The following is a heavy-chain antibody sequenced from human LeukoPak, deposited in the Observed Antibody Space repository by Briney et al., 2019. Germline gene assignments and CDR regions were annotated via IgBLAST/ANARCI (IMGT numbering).Heavy chain of an antibody. CDR1: GFTFSSYS. V-gene: IGHV3-48*01. J-gene: IGHJ3*02. D-gene: IGHD2-15*01. CDR2: ISSSSSTI. CDR3: ARDCRSRRGCCYFAFDI. Sequence: GGSLRLSCAASGFTFSSYSMNWVRQAPGEGLEWVSYISSSSSTIYYADSVKGRFPISRDNAKNSLYLQMNSLRAEDTAVYYCARDCRSRRGCCYFAFDIWGQGTMVTVSS.